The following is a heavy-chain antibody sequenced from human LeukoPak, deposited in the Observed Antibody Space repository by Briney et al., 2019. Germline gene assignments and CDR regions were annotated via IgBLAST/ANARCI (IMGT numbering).Heavy chain of an antibody. V-gene: IGHV3-48*02. CDR2: ISSSSSTI. CDR3: ARVWGIAAAGGEIEY. J-gene: IGHJ4*02. D-gene: IGHD6-13*01. Sequence: PGGSLRLSCAASGFTFSSYSMNWVRRAPGKGLEWVSYISSSSSTIYYADSVKGRFTISRDNAKNSLYLQMNSLRDEDTAVYYCARVWGIAAAGGEIEYWGQGTLVTVSS. CDR1: GFTFSSYS.